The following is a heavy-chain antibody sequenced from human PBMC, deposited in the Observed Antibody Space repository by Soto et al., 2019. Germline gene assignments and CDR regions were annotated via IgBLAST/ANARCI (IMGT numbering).Heavy chain of an antibody. CDR3: ARGGSGWAEYFQH. V-gene: IGHV4-30-4*08. D-gene: IGHD6-25*01. CDR2: LYYTGGN. Sequence: QVQLQESGPGLVDPSQTLSLTCTVSGGSIGSTDSYWSRIRRPPGKGLEWIGTLYYTGGNFYNPSLKSRLTISLETSSKQFSLTLTSVTATDTGIYYCARGGSGWAEYFQHWCEGTLVAVSS. J-gene: IGHJ1*01. CDR1: GGSIGSTDSY.